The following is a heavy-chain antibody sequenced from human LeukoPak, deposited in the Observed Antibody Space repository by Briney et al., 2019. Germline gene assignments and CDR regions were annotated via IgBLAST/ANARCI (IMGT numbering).Heavy chain of an antibody. D-gene: IGHD2-2*01. Sequence: ASVKVSCKASGYTFTSYGISWVRQAPGQGLEWMGWISAYNGNTNYAQKLQGRVTMTRDTSTSTAYMELRSLRSDDTAVYYCARDRVVPAAIYYYYMDVWGKGTTVTVSS. V-gene: IGHV1-18*01. CDR1: GYTFTSYG. CDR2: ISAYNGNT. CDR3: ARDRVVPAAIYYYYMDV. J-gene: IGHJ6*03.